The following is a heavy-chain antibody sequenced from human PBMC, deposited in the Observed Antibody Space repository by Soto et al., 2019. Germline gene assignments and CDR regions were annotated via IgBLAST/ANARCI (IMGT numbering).Heavy chain of an antibody. D-gene: IGHD6-13*01. CDR3: ARGQQLVRNY. CDR1: GGSISSGGYS. Sequence: QLQLQESGSGLVKPSQTLSLTCAVSGGSISSGGYSWSWIRQPPGKGLEWIGYIYHSGSTYYNPSLKTRVTISVDRSKNQFSLKLSPVTAADTAVYYCARGQQLVRNYWGQGTLVTVSS. CDR2: IYHSGST. J-gene: IGHJ4*02. V-gene: IGHV4-30-2*01.